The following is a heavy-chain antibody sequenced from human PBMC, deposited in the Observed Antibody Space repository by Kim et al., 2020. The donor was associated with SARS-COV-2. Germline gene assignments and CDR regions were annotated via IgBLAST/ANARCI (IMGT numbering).Heavy chain of an antibody. CDR3: ARHEQWLGTAYYFDY. D-gene: IGHD6-19*01. Sequence: PSLKSRVTISVDTSKNQFSLKLSSVTAADTAVYYCARHEQWLGTAYYFDYWGQGTLVTVSS. V-gene: IGHV4-39*01. J-gene: IGHJ4*02.